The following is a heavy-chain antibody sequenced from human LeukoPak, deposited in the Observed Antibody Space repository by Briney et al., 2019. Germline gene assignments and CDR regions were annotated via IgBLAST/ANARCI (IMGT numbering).Heavy chain of an antibody. CDR1: GYSFTTYG. D-gene: IGHD3/OR15-3a*01. CDR3: ARDLDCVFDY. V-gene: IGHV1-18*01. Sequence: ASVKVSCKTSGYSFTTYGVSWVRQAPGQGLERLAWISAYSGNTNYAQNFQDRITMTTDTYTSTAYVELRNLKSDDTAVYYCARDLDCVFDYWGQGTLVTVSS. CDR2: ISAYSGNT. J-gene: IGHJ4*02.